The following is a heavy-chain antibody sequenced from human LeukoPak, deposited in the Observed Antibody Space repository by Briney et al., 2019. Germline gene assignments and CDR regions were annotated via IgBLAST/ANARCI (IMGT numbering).Heavy chain of an antibody. V-gene: IGHV4-59*08. D-gene: IGHD3-16*01. Sequence: KPSETLSLTCTVSGDSIRTYYWSWIRQPPGKGLEWVGHIYYTGTVNYNPSLKSRVTISLDTSKNQVSLKLTSVTAADTAVYYCAGERSFGRDNHWGQGMLVTVSS. CDR1: GDSIRTYY. J-gene: IGHJ4*02. CDR2: IYYTGTV. CDR3: AGERSFGRDNH.